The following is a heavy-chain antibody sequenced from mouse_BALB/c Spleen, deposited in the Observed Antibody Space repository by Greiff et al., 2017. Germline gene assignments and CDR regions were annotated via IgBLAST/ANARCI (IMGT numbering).Heavy chain of an antibody. V-gene: IGHV5-6-3*01. D-gene: IGHD2-4*01. CDR3: ARGDYDYFDV. J-gene: IGHJ1*01. CDR1: GFTFSSYG. CDR2: INSNGGST. Sequence: EVQGVESGGGLVQPGGSLKLSCAASGFTFSSYGMSWVRQTPDKRLELVATINSNGGSTYYPDIVKGRFTISRDNAKNTLYLQMSSLKSEDTAMYYCARGDYDYFDVWGAGTTVTVSS.